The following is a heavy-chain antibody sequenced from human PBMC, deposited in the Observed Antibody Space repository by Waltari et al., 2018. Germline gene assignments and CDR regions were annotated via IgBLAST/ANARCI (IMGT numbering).Heavy chain of an antibody. CDR3: ARGNLRGYSYGIDAFDI. Sequence: QVQLQQWGAGLLKPSETLSLTCAVYGGSFSGYYWSWIRQPPGKGLEWIGESNHSGSTNYNPSLKSRVTISVDTSKNQFSLKLSSVTAADTAVYYCARGNLRGYSYGIDAFDIWGQGTMVTVSS. CDR1: GGSFSGYY. CDR2: SNHSGST. V-gene: IGHV4-34*01. J-gene: IGHJ3*02. D-gene: IGHD5-18*01.